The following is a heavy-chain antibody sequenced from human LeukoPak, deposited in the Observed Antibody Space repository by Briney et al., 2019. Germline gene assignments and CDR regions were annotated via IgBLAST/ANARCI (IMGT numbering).Heavy chain of an antibody. D-gene: IGHD6-6*01. CDR2: ISGSGVST. J-gene: IGHJ4*02. CDR3: AKEGVAVPSSSSSDDLDY. Sequence: QTGGSLRLSCAASGFTFSSYAMSWVRQAPGKGLEWVSAISGSGVSTYYADSVKGRFTISRDNSKNTLYLQMNSLRVEDTAVYYCAKEGVAVPSSSSSDDLDYWGQGTLVTVSS. V-gene: IGHV3-23*01. CDR1: GFTFSSYA.